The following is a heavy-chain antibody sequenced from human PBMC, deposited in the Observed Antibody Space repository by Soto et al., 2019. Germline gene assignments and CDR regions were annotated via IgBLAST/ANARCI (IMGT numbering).Heavy chain of an antibody. CDR3: ARGEMATPYYYYYGMDV. CDR1: GGTFSSYA. D-gene: IGHD5-12*01. V-gene: IGHV1-69*01. CDR2: IIPIFGTA. J-gene: IGHJ6*02. Sequence: QVQLVQSGAEVKKPGSSVKVSCKASGGTFSSYAISWVRQAPGQGLEWMGGIIPIFGTANYAQKFQGRVTIIADEATSTAYMELRSLRSEDTAVYYCARGEMATPYYYYYGMDVWGQGTTVTVSS.